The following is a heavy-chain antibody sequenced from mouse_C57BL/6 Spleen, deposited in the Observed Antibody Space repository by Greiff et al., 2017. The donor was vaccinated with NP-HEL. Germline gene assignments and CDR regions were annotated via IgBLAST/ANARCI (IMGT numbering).Heavy chain of an antibody. CDR1: GYAFSSSW. J-gene: IGHJ4*01. CDR2: IYPGDGDT. Sequence: VNVVESGPELVKPGASVKISCKASGYAFSSSWMNWVKQRPGKGLEWIGRIYPGDGDTTYNGKFKGKATLTADKSSSTAYMQLSSLTSEDSAVYFWARDYGYAMDYWGQGTSVTVSS. CDR3: ARDYGYAMDY. V-gene: IGHV1-82*01. D-gene: IGHD1-1*01.